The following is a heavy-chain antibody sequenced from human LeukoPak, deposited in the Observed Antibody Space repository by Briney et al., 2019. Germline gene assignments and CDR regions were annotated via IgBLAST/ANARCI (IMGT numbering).Heavy chain of an antibody. V-gene: IGHV3-13*04. CDR3: AKGQAMVRGVFALFDN. J-gene: IGHJ4*02. Sequence: GGSLRLSCAAAGFNFSRFDMYWVRQVTGKGLEWVSGIGATGDTYYPGSVKGRFTISRENAKNSLYLQMNSLRVGDTAIYYCAKGQAMVRGVFALFDNWGQGTLVTVSS. CDR1: GFNFSRFD. CDR2: IGATGDT. D-gene: IGHD3-10*01.